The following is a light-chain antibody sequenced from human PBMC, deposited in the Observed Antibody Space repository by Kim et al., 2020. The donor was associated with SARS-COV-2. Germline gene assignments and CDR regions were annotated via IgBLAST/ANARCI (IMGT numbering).Light chain of an antibody. Sequence: EIVLTQSPGTLSLSPGERATLSCRASQSVSSNYLAWYQQKPGQAPRPLMYGASSRATGIPDRFSGSGSGTDFTLTITRLEPEDFAVYYCQQYSSSPATFGQGTKVDIK. CDR1: QSVSSNY. V-gene: IGKV3-20*01. CDR2: GAS. J-gene: IGKJ1*01. CDR3: QQYSSSPAT.